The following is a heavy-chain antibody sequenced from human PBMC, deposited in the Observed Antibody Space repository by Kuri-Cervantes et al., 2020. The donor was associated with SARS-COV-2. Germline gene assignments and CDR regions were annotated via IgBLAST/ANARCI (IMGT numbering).Heavy chain of an antibody. J-gene: IGHJ4*02. CDR3: ARTNLKLERRKKFDY. D-gene: IGHD1-1*01. V-gene: IGHV4-39*07. Sequence: SETLSLTCTVSGGSISSSSYYWGWIRQPPGKGLEWIGSIYYSGSTNYNPSLKSRVTISVDTSKNQFSLKLSSVTAADTAVYYCARTNLKLERRKKFDYWGQGTLVTVSS. CDR1: GGSISSSSYY. CDR2: IYYSGST.